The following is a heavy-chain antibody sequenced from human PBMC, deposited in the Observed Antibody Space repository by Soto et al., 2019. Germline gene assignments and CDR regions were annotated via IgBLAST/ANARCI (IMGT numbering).Heavy chain of an antibody. Sequence: PSETLSLTCVVSGGPVSGDDLYWSWIRHLPGKGLEWIANVYHTGTTYYNPSLKSRVSMSVDTSQNQFSLILASVTAAETAVYYCARALVTDYNSRDYHYYFAMDVWGQGTSVT. J-gene: IGHJ6*02. V-gene: IGHV4-31*02. D-gene: IGHD3-22*01. CDR1: GGPVSGDDLY. CDR2: VYHTGTT. CDR3: ARALVTDYNSRDYHYYFAMDV.